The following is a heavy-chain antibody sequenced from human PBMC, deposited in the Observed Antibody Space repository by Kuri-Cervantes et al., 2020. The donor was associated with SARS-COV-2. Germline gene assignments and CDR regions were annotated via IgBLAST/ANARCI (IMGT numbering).Heavy chain of an antibody. D-gene: IGHD1-26*01. J-gene: IGHJ6*03. CDR2: IYYSGST. Sequence: SETLSLTCTVSGGSISSYYWSWIRQPPGKGLEWIGYIYYSGSTNYNPSLKSRVTISVDTSKNQFSLKLSSVTAADTAVYYCARRVTQRATRPSGCYMDVWGKGTTVTVSS. CDR3: ARRVTQRATRPSGCYMDV. CDR1: GGSISSYY. V-gene: IGHV4-59*08.